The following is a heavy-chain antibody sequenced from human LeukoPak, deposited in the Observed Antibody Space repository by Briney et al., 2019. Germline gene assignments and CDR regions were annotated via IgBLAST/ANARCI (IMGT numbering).Heavy chain of an antibody. V-gene: IGHV3-30*03. CDR2: ISYDGSNK. CDR3: ARDEMGIAAAGTRIAILY. CDR1: GFTFSSYG. J-gene: IGHJ4*02. D-gene: IGHD6-13*01. Sequence: PGGSLRLSCAASGFTFSSYGMHWVRQAPGKGLEWVSVISYDGSNKYYADSVKGRFTISRDNAKNSLYLQMNSLRAEDTAVYYCARDEMGIAAAGTRIAILYWGQGTLVSVS.